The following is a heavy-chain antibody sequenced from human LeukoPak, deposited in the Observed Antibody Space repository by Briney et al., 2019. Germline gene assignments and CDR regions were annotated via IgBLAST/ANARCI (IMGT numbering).Heavy chain of an antibody. Sequence: SETLSLTCTVSGGSISSGSYYWSWIRQPAGKGLEWIGRIYTSGSTNYNPSLKSRVTISVDTSKNQFSLKLSSVTAADTAVYYCARDGGSGWYYYYMDVWGKGTTVTISS. J-gene: IGHJ6*03. V-gene: IGHV4-61*02. CDR2: IYTSGST. D-gene: IGHD6-19*01. CDR3: ARDGGSGWYYYYMDV. CDR1: GGSISSGSYY.